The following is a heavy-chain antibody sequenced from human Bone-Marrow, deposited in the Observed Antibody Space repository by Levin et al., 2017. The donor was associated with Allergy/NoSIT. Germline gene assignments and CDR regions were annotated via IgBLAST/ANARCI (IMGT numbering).Heavy chain of an antibody. CDR1: GGSISSYY. CDR3: ARVGPYYGAQNYYFDY. CDR2: IYTSGST. V-gene: IGHV4-4*07. D-gene: IGHD1-26*01. J-gene: IGHJ4*02. Sequence: PSETLSLTCTVSGGSISSYYWSWIRQPAGKGLEWIGRIYTSGSTNYNPSLKSRVTMSVDTSKNQFSLKLSSVTAADTAVYYCARVGPYYGAQNYYFDYWGQGTLVTVSS.